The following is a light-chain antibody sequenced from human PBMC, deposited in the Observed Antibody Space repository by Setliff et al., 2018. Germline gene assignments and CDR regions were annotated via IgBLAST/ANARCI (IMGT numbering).Light chain of an antibody. Sequence: SVLTQPASVSGSPGQPITISCTGTSSDVGGYNYVSWYQQHPGKAPKVIIYDVVVRPSGVSNRFSGSKSGNTASLTISGLQAEDEADYYCSSYTTISTLVFGGGTKVTVL. CDR1: SSDVGGYNY. CDR3: SSYTTISTLV. J-gene: IGLJ2*01. V-gene: IGLV2-14*03. CDR2: DVV.